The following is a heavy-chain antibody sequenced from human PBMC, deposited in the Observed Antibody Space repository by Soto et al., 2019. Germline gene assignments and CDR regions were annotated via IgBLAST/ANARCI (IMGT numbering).Heavy chain of an antibody. CDR3: ARDPASAYRTSSFDC. CDR1: GYTFTTYG. Sequence: VASVKVSCKASGYTFTTYGITWVRQAPGQGLEWMGWISAYDGSTNYAQKFQGRVSMTTDSSTNTAYMDLRSLRSDDTALYYCARDPASAYRTSSFDCWGQGSPVTVSS. J-gene: IGHJ4*02. D-gene: IGHD1-26*01. V-gene: IGHV1-18*04. CDR2: ISAYDGST.